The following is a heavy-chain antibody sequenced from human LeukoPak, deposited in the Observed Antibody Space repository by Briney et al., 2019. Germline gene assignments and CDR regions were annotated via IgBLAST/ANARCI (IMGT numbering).Heavy chain of an antibody. CDR2: IWDDGSNK. CDR3: ARDRALIDY. Sequence: GGSLRLSCVASGFTFSNYGMHWVRQAPGKGLEWVAVIWDDGSNKYYADSVKGRFTISRDNSKNTLYLQMNSLRAEDTAVYYCARDRALIDYWGQGTLVTVSS. D-gene: IGHD5-24*01. CDR1: GFTFSNYG. V-gene: IGHV3-33*08. J-gene: IGHJ4*02.